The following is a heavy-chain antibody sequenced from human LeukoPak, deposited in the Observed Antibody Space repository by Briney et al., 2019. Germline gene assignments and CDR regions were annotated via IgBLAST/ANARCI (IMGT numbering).Heavy chain of an antibody. CDR1: GFTFSSYA. Sequence: GGSLRLSCAASGFTFSSYAMSWVRQAPGKGLEWVSAISGSGGSTYYADSVKGRFTISRDNSKNTLYLQMNSLRAEDTAVYYCAKDQETSYYYDSSGPIDYWGQGTLVTVSS. D-gene: IGHD3-22*01. J-gene: IGHJ4*02. V-gene: IGHV3-23*01. CDR2: ISGSGGST. CDR3: AKDQETSYYYDSSGPIDY.